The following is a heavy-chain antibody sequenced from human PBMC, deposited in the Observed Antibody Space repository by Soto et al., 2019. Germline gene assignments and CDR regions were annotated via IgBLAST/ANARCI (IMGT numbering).Heavy chain of an antibody. CDR2: IYYSGST. Sequence: QVQLQESGPGLVKPSETLSLTCTVSGGSISSYYWSWIRQPPGKGLEWIGYIYYSGSTNYNPSLKSRVTMSVDTSKNQFSLKLSSVTAADTAVYYCARVTHDYGDYVQIGYFDYWGQGTLVTVSS. J-gene: IGHJ4*02. V-gene: IGHV4-59*01. CDR3: ARVTHDYGDYVQIGYFDY. D-gene: IGHD4-17*01. CDR1: GGSISSYY.